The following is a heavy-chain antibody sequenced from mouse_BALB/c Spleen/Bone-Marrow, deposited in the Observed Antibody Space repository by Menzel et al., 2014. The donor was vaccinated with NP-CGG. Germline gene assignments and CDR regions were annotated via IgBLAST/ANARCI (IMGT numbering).Heavy chain of an antibody. CDR1: GYTFTSYW. D-gene: IGHD2-4*01. V-gene: IGHV1-4*01. J-gene: IGHJ3*01. CDR2: INPSTGYT. CDR3: ARLGDYDAFAY. Sequence: QVQLQQSGAELARPGASVKMSCKASGYTFTSYWMHWVKQRPGQGLEWIGYINPSTGYTECNQKFKDKATLTADKSSSTAYMQLSSLTSEDSAVYYCARLGDYDAFAYWGQGTLVTVSA.